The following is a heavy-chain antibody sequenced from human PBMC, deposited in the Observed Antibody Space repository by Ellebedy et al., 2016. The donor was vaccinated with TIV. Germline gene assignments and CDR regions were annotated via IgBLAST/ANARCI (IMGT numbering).Heavy chain of an antibody. Sequence: GGSLRLSCAASGFTFSNAWMSWVRQAPGKGLEWVGRIKSKTDAGTTDYAAPVKGRFTISRDDSKNTLYLQMKSLKTEDTAVYYCTTDLVDTDNPELLRTFDYWGQGTLVTVSS. D-gene: IGHD1-26*01. V-gene: IGHV3-15*01. CDR2: IKSKTDAGTT. CDR3: TTDLVDTDNPELLRTFDY. J-gene: IGHJ4*02. CDR1: GFTFSNAW.